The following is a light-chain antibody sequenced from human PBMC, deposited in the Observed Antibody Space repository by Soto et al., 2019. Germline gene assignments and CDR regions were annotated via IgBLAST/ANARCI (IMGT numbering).Light chain of an antibody. CDR2: DAS. J-gene: IGKJ2*01. CDR1: QSVSSN. Sequence: EIVMTQSPATLSVSPGERATLSCRASQSVSSNLAWYQQKPGQAPRLLIYDASTRATGIPARFSGSGSGTEFILTISSLQSEDFAVYYCQQYNSWPPKYTFGQGTKLEIK. V-gene: IGKV3-15*01. CDR3: QQYNSWPPKYT.